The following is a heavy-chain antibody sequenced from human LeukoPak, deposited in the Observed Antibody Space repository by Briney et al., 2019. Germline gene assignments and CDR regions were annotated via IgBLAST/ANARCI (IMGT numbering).Heavy chain of an antibody. CDR2: ISGSGGST. V-gene: IGHV3-23*01. D-gene: IGHD3-16*02. CDR3: AKTYAEGVISFDAFDI. Sequence: GPLRLSCAASGFTFSSYAMSWVRQAPGKGLEWVSAISGSGGSTYYADSVKGRFTISRDNSKNTLYLQMNSLRAEDTAVYYCAKTYAEGVISFDAFDIWGQGTMVTVSS. CDR1: GFTFSSYA. J-gene: IGHJ3*02.